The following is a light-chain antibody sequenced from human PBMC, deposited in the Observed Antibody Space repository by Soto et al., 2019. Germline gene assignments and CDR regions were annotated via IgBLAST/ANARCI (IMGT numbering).Light chain of an antibody. J-gene: IGKJ1*01. CDR3: QKYNSAPQT. Sequence: DIQMTQSPSSLSASVGDRVTITCRASQDISNYLGWYQQKPGKVPKLLIYAASTLQSGVPSRFSGSGSGTDFTLTISSLQPEDVATYYCQKYNSAPQTFGQGTKVEIK. CDR1: QDISNY. CDR2: AAS. V-gene: IGKV1-27*01.